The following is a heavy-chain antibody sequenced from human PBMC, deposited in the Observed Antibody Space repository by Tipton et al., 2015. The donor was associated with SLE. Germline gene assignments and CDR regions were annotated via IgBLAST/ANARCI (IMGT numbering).Heavy chain of an antibody. V-gene: IGHV3-53*05. CDR3: ARDYCTGGVCPGSFDY. CDR2: IYSGGST. J-gene: IGHJ4*02. Sequence: SLRLSCAASGFTVSSNYMSWVRQAPGKGLEWVSVIYSGGSTYYADSVKGRFTISRDNSKNTLYLQMNSLRAEDTAAYYCARDYCTGGVCPGSFDYWGQGTLVTASS. D-gene: IGHD2-8*02. CDR1: GFTVSSNY.